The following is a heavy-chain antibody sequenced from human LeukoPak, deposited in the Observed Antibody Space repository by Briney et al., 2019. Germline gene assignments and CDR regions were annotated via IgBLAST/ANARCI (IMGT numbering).Heavy chain of an antibody. CDR3: ARGPGTRIVVSNEYFHH. CDR2: MKPNTGGT. D-gene: IGHD3-22*01. V-gene: IGHV1-2*02. J-gene: IGHJ1*01. Sequence: ASVKVSCTASGYTFTDRYIHWVRQAPGQGLEWMGWMKPNTGGTRYAEKFQGRVTMTRDTSISTAYMELNGLRSDDTAVYYCARGPGTRIVVSNEYFHHWGQGTLVTVSS. CDR1: GYTFTDRY.